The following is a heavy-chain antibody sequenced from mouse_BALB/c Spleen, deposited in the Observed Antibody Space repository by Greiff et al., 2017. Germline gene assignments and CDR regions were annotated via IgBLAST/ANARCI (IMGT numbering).Heavy chain of an antibody. CDR1: GFTFSSYA. Sequence: EVQLVESGGGLVKPGGSLKLSCAASGFTFSSYAMSWVRQTPEKRLEWVASISSGGSTYYPDSVKGRFTISRDNARNILYLQMSSLRSEDTAMYYCARGGHYFNAMDYWGQGTSVTVSS. CDR2: ISSGGST. V-gene: IGHV5-6-5*01. D-gene: IGHD1-2*01. CDR3: ARGGHYFNAMDY. J-gene: IGHJ4*01.